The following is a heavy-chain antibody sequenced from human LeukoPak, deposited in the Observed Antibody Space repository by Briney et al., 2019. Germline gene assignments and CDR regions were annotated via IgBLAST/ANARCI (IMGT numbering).Heavy chain of an antibody. J-gene: IGHJ4*02. CDR2: ISGSGGST. V-gene: IGHV3-23*01. Sequence: GGSLRLSCAASGFTLSSYAMGWVRQAPGKGLEWVSAISGSGGSTYYADSVKGRFTISRDNSKNTLYLQMNSLRAEDTAVYYCAKELLGIAVAGVDYWGQGTLVTVSS. CDR3: AKELLGIAVAGVDY. D-gene: IGHD6-19*01. CDR1: GFTLSSYA.